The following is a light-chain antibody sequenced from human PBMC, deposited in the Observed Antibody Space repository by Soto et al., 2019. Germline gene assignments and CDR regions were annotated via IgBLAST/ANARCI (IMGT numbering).Light chain of an antibody. Sequence: EIVMTQSPAALSVSPGEGATLSCRASQSVSSGLAWYQQKPGQAPRLLIYGVSTRATGIPARFTGSGSATEFTLTIGSLQSEDFAVYYGQQYNSWPLTFGGGTKVEIK. CDR1: QSVSSG. V-gene: IGKV3-15*01. J-gene: IGKJ4*01. CDR3: QQYNSWPLT. CDR2: GVS.